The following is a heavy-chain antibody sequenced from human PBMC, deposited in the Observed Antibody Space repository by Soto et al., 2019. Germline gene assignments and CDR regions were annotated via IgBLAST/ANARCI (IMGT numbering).Heavy chain of an antibody. V-gene: IGHV3-11*01. CDR2: ISSSGSTI. CDR1: GFTFSDYY. CDR3: ARDPSSMTTVENWFDP. J-gene: IGHJ5*02. Sequence: PGGSLRLSCAASGFTFSDYYMSWIRQAPGKGLEWVSYISSSGSTIYYADSVKGRFTISRDNAKNSLYLQMNSLRAEDTAVYYCARDPSSMTTVENWFDPWGQGTLVTVSS. D-gene: IGHD4-4*01.